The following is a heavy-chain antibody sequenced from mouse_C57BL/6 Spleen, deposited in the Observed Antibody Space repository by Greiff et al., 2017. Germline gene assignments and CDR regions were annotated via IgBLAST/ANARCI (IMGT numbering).Heavy chain of an antibody. Sequence: QVQLKQSGAELVKPGASVKISCKASGYAFSSYWMNWVKQRPGKGLEWIGQIYPGDGDTNYNGKFKGKATLTADKSSSTAYMQLSSLTSEDSAVYFCARLSSGYYFDYWGQGTTLTVSS. J-gene: IGHJ2*01. CDR2: IYPGDGDT. V-gene: IGHV1-80*01. CDR3: ARLSSGYYFDY. D-gene: IGHD3-2*02. CDR1: GYAFSSYW.